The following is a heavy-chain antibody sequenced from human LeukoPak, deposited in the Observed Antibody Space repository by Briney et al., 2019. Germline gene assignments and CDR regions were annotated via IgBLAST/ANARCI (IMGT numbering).Heavy chain of an antibody. J-gene: IGHJ6*03. V-gene: IGHV3-73*01. CDR3: TRHVRGIAVAGSYYYYYMDV. CDR1: GFTFSGSA. CDR2: IRSKANSYAT. D-gene: IGHD6-19*01. Sequence: GGSLRLSCAASGFTFSGSAMHWVRQASRKGLEWAGRIRSKANSYATAYAASVKGRFTISRDDSKNTAYLQINSLKTEDTAVYYCTRHVRGIAVAGSYYYYYMDVWGKGTTVTVSS.